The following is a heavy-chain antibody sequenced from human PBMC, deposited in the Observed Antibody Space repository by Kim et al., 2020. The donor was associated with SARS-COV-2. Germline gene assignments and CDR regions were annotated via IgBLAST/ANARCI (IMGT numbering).Heavy chain of an antibody. Sequence: GGSLRLSCEASGFTFSSYWMHWVRQAPGKGLMWVSLINSDGSTTRYADSVKGRFTISRDNAKNTLYLQMNSLGAEDTAVYYCTRDPGATLALEYWGQGTLVTVSS. CDR1: GFTFSSYW. D-gene: IGHD1-1*01. CDR3: TRDPGATLALEY. J-gene: IGHJ4*02. V-gene: IGHV3-74*01. CDR2: INSDGSTT.